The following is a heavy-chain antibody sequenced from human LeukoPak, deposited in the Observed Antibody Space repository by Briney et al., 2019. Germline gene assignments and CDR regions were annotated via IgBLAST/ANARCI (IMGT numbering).Heavy chain of an antibody. J-gene: IGHJ4*02. CDR3: ARYGYSYGYGDY. D-gene: IGHD5-18*01. Sequence: SETLSLTCAVYGGSFSGYYWSWIRQPPGKGLEWIGDINHSGSTNYNPSLKSRVTISVDTSKNQFSLKLSSVTAADTAVYYCARYGYSYGYGDYWGQGTLVTVSS. CDR2: INHSGST. V-gene: IGHV4-34*01. CDR1: GGSFSGYY.